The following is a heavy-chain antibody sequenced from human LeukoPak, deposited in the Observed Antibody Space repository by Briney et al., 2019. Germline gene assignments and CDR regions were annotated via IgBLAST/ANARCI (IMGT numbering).Heavy chain of an antibody. CDR1: GYTFTGYH. CDR2: FNPNSGDT. CDR3: ARDYCSSTSCLFDY. Sequence: ASVKVSCTASGYTFTGYHMHWVRQAPGQGLEWMGRFNPNSGDTNNAQKFQGRVTMTRDTSISTAYMEVSRLRSDDTAVYYCARDYCSSTSCLFDYWGQGTLVTVSS. D-gene: IGHD2-2*01. J-gene: IGHJ4*02. V-gene: IGHV1-2*06.